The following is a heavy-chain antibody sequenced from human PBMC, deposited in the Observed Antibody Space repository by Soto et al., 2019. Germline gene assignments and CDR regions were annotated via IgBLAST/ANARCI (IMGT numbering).Heavy chain of an antibody. V-gene: IGHV3-33*01. J-gene: IGHJ6*02. CDR2: IWYDGNNK. Sequence: GGSLRLSCAASGFTFSSYGMHWVRQAPGKGLEWVAVIWYDGNNKYYADSVRGRFTISRDNSKNTLYLRVNSLRAEDTAVYYCARDSFAEYGDYGAVDYYYYYGMDVWGQGTTVTVSS. CDR1: GFTFSSYG. CDR3: ARDSFAEYGDYGAVDYYYYYGMDV. D-gene: IGHD4-17*01.